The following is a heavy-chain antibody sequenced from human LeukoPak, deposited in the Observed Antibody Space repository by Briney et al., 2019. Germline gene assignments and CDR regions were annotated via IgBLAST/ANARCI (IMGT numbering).Heavy chain of an antibody. CDR3: AIDRYSRSWYFDY. J-gene: IGHJ4*02. V-gene: IGHV3-30*02. CDR1: GFTFSSYC. CDR2: IRDDGSNT. Sequence: PGGSLRLSCAASGFTFSSYCMHWVRQAPGKGLEWVALIRDDGSNTNYADSVKGRFTISRDNSKNTLYLQMNSLRAEDTAVYYCAIDRYSRSWYFDYWGQGTLVTVSS. D-gene: IGHD6-13*01.